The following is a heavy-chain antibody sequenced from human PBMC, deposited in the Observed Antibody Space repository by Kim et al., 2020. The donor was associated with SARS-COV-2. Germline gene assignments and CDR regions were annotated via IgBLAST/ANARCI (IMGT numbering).Heavy chain of an antibody. CDR2: ISAYNGNT. V-gene: IGHV1-18*01. CDR1: GYTFTSYG. Sequence: ASVKVSCKASGYTFTSYGISWVRQAPGQGLEWMGWISAYNGNTNYAQKLQGRVTMTTDTSTSTAYMELRSLRSDDTAVYYCARDKSSSWRYGMDVWGQGTTVTVSS. CDR3: ARDKSSSWRYGMDV. J-gene: IGHJ6*02. D-gene: IGHD6-13*01.